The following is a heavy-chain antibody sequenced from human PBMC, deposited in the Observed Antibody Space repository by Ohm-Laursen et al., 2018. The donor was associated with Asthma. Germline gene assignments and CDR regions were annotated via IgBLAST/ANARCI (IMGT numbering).Heavy chain of an antibody. Sequence: GSLRLSCSASGFTFSDYYMSWIRQAPGKGLEWVSYISSSGSTIYYADSVKGRFTISRDNAKNSLYLQMNSLRAEDTAVYYCARGVSGYDVYWYFDLWGRGTLVTVSS. V-gene: IGHV3-11*01. CDR2: ISSSGSTI. J-gene: IGHJ2*01. D-gene: IGHD5-12*01. CDR3: ARGVSGYDVYWYFDL. CDR1: GFTFSDYY.